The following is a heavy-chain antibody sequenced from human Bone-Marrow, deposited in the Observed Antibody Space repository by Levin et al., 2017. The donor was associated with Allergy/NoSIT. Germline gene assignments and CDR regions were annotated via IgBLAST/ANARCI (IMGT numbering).Heavy chain of an antibody. D-gene: IGHD3-22*01. CDR2: ISWNSGSI. CDR1: GFTFDDYA. J-gene: IGHJ4*02. CDR3: AKDMRYYDSSGYYG. V-gene: IGHV3-9*01. Sequence: LSLTCAASGFTFDDYAMHWVRQAPGKGLEWVSGISWNSGSIGYADSVKGRFTISRDNAKNSLYLQMNSLRAEDTALYYCAKDMRYYDSSGYYGWGQGTLVTVSS.